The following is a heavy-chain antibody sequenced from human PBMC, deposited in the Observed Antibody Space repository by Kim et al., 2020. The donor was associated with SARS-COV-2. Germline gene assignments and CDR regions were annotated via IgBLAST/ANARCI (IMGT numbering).Heavy chain of an antibody. D-gene: IGHD6-13*01. CDR3: ARVKYSSSWYYYYYYYGMDV. V-gene: IGHV1-8*01. CDR1: GYTFTSYD. Sequence: ASVKVSCKASGYTFTSYDINWVRQATGQGLEWMGWMNPNSGNTGYAQKFQGRVTMTRNTSISTAYMELSSLRSEDTAVYYCARVKYSSSWYYYYYYYGMDVWGQGTTVTVSS. CDR2: MNPNSGNT. J-gene: IGHJ6*02.